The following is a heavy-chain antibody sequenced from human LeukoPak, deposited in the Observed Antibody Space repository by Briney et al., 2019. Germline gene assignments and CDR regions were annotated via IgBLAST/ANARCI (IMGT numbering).Heavy chain of an antibody. CDR3: ARGPGYCSGGSCYSIDY. Sequence: SETLSLTCTVSGGSISSYYWSWIRQPPGKGLEWIGEINHSGSTNYNPSLKSRVTISVDTSKNQFSLKLSSVTAADTAVYYCARGPGYCSGGSCYSIDYWGQGTLVTVSS. D-gene: IGHD2-15*01. CDR1: GGSISSYY. V-gene: IGHV4-34*01. CDR2: INHSGST. J-gene: IGHJ4*02.